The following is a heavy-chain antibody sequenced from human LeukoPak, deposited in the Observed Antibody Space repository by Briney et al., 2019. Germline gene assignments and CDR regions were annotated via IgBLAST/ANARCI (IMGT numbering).Heavy chain of an antibody. CDR1: GFTFSSYE. J-gene: IGHJ6*02. CDR2: ICSSGDII. CDR3: ARDRDSSSLQEYYYGMDV. V-gene: IGHV3-48*03. D-gene: IGHD6-6*01. Sequence: GGSLRLSCAASGFTFSSYEMNWVRQAPGKGLEWVSYICSSGDIIYYADSVKGRFTISRDNAKNSLYLQMNSLRAEDTAVYYCARDRDSSSLQEYYYGMDVWGQGTTVTVPS.